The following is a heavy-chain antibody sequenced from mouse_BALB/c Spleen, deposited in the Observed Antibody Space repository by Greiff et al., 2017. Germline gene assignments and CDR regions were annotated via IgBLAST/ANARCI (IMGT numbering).Heavy chain of an antibody. CDR2: INPSTGYT. Sequence: VQLQQSGAELAKPGASVKMSCKASGYTFTSYWMHWVKQRPGQGLEWIGYINPSTGYTEYNQKFKDKATLTADKSSSTAYMQLSSLTSEDSAVYYCARELWSNYWGQGTTLTVSS. D-gene: IGHD1-1*02. CDR3: ARELWSNY. J-gene: IGHJ2*01. CDR1: GYTFTSYW. V-gene: IGHV1-7*01.